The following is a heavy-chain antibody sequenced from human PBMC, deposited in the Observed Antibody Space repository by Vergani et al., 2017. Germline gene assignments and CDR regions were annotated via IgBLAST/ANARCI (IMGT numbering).Heavy chain of an antibody. CDR2: IYHSGGTS. CDR3: ARQFWGGGGYRFDH. CDR1: GASVNRANYY. D-gene: IGHD5-18*01. Sequence: QVQLQESGPGLVKPSETLSLTCTVSGASVNRANYYWSWIRQTPGTGLEWIGFIYHSGGTSYYNPSLESRATNSVDTSKNQFSLKLKSVTAADTAVYYCARQFWGGGGYRFDHWGQGTLVTVSS. J-gene: IGHJ4*02. V-gene: IGHV4-61*01.